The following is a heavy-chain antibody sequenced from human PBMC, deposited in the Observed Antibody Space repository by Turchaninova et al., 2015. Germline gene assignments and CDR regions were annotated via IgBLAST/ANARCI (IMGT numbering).Heavy chain of an antibody. CDR1: GGSISTSSHY. V-gene: IGHV4-61*01. CDR3: ARRISYCGGDCRPFDI. Sequence: QVQLQESGPGLVKPSETLSLTCTVSGGSISTSSHYWNWIRQPPGKGLEWVGYIYYSGSPNYNPPLESRFTVSVDTSNNQFSLKLTSVTAADTAVYYCARRISYCGGDCRPFDIWGQGSMVTVSS. J-gene: IGHJ3*02. CDR2: IYYSGSP. D-gene: IGHD2-21*02.